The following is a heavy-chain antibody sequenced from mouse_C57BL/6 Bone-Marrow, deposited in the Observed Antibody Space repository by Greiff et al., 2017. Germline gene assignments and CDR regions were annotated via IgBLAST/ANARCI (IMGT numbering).Heavy chain of an antibody. CDR3: ARDYGSSYWYFDV. CDR1: CYTFPSYD. V-gene: IGHV1-85*01. Sequence: VPLVESGPELVKPGASVKLSCKASCYTFPSYDINLVQQRPGQGLSWIWWVYPRDGSTKYNEKFKGQATLTVDPSSRTAYMELHSLTSEDSAVYFCARDYGSSYWYFDVWGTGTTVTVSS. D-gene: IGHD1-1*01. J-gene: IGHJ1*03. CDR2: VYPRDGST.